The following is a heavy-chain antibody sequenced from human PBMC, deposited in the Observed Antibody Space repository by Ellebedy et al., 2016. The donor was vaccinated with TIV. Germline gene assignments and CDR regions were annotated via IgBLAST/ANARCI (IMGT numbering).Heavy chain of an antibody. J-gene: IGHJ4*02. D-gene: IGHD6-19*01. CDR2: ISNDGSNK. CDR1: GFTFSRYG. V-gene: IGHV3-33*03. Sequence: PGGSLRLSCAASGFTFSRYGMHWVRQAPGKGLEWVAGISNDGSNKYEEDSVRGRLTISRDNSKNTLYLQMISLGPEDTAVYYCAKDHGYSRGWPLGYWGQGTLVTVSS. CDR3: AKDHGYSRGWPLGY.